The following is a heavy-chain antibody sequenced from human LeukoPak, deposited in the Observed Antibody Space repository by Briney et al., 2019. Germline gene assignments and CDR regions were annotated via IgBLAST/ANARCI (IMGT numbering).Heavy chain of an antibody. J-gene: IGHJ3*02. CDR2: ISISGGST. CDR1: GFTFSSYA. D-gene: IGHD1-26*01. V-gene: IGHV3-23*01. Sequence: GGSLRLSCAASGFTFSSYAMSWVRQAPGKGLEWVSGISISGGSTYYADSVKGRFTISRDNSKSTLYLQMNSLRAEDTAVYYCANGRLSNGFDIWGQGTRVTVSS. CDR3: ANGRLSNGFDI.